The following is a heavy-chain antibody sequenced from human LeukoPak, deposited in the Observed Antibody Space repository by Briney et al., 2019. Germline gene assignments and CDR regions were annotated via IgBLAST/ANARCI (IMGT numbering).Heavy chain of an antibody. Sequence: ASVKVSCKASGYTFTSYYMHWVRQAPGQGLEWMGIINPSGGSTSYAQKFQGRVTMTRDTSTSTVYMELSSLRSEDTAVYYCARAALSGGYARVYYFDYWGQGTLVTVSS. CDR2: INPSGGST. D-gene: IGHD1-26*01. CDR3: ARAALSGGYARVYYFDY. J-gene: IGHJ4*02. V-gene: IGHV1-46*01. CDR1: GYTFTSYY.